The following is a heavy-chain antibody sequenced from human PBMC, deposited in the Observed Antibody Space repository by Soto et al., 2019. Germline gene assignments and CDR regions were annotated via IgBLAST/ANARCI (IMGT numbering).Heavy chain of an antibody. Sequence: GSLRLSCAASGFTFSSYAMSWVRQAPGKGLEWVSAISGSGGSTYYADSVKGRFTISRDNSKNTLYLQMNSLRAEDTAVYYCAKDHIGSYVLPVFDIWAKGQWSPSPQ. CDR3: AKDHIGSYVLPVFDI. V-gene: IGHV3-23*01. CDR2: ISGSGGST. D-gene: IGHD1-26*01. CDR1: GFTFSSYA. J-gene: IGHJ3*02.